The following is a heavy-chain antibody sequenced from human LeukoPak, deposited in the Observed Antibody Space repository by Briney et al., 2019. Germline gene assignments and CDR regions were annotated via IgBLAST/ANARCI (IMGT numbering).Heavy chain of an antibody. J-gene: IGHJ4*02. CDR3: ARLRIIVVVPPARLDYFDY. CDR2: IYYSGST. V-gene: IGHV4-39*01. D-gene: IGHD2-2*01. CDR1: GGSISSGTYY. Sequence: SETLSLTCTVSGGSISSGTYYWGWIRQPPGKGLEWIGSIYYSGSTYYDPSLKSRVTISVDTPKNQFSLKLSSVTAADTAVYYCARLRIIVVVPPARLDYFDYWGQGTLVTVSS.